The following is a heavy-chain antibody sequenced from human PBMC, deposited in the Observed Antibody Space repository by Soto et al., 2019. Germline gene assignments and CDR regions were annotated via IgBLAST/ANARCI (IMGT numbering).Heavy chain of an antibody. CDR1: GFTVSSHY. D-gene: IGHD3-10*01. Sequence: EGQLVESGGGLVQPGGSLRLSCAASGFTVSSHYINWVRQAPGKGLYWVSVLYNSGTSFYADSVKGRFTVSRDTARNSVFLQMSSLRAEDTAVYFCARGTWIVRGLIPDAFDIWGQGTMVTVSS. CDR3: ARGTWIVRGLIPDAFDI. CDR2: LYNSGTS. V-gene: IGHV3-66*01. J-gene: IGHJ3*02.